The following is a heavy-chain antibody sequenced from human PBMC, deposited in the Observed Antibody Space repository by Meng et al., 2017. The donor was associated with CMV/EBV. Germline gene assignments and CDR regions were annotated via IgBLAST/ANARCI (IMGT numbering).Heavy chain of an antibody. CDR1: GGSFSGYY. D-gene: IGHD6-13*01. CDR2: INHSGST. J-gene: IGHJ4*02. V-gene: IGHV4-34*01. CDR3: ARGGIAAAGPFDY. Sequence: QVQLAQWGAGLWKPSETRPLTCAGYGGSFSGYYWSWIRQPPGKGLEWIGEINHSGSTNYNPSLKSRVTISVDTSKNQFSLKLSSVTAADTAVYYCARGGIAAAGPFDYWGQGTLVTVPS.